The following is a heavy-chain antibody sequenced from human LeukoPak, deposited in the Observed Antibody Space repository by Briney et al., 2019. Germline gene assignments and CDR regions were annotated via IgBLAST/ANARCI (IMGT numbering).Heavy chain of an antibody. J-gene: IGHJ4*02. CDR3: ARGGSGLVARL. CDR1: GYTFTGYY. Sequence: GASVKVSCKASGYTFTGYYMHWVRQAPGQGLEWMGWINPNSGGTNYAQKFQGRVTMTRDTSVSTAYMEVSSLRPDDTAVYYCARGGSGLVARLWGQGTLVTVSS. V-gene: IGHV1-2*02. CDR2: INPNSGGT. D-gene: IGHD6-6*01.